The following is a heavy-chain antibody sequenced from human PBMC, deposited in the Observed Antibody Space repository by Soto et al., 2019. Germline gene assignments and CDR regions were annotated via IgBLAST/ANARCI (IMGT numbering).Heavy chain of an antibody. Sequence: GRAVRLSGAGCGFIFSCYTMDWVRQAPGEGLEWVAVMSYDGSNKYFADSVKGRFTISRDNSKNTLYLQMNSLRAEDTAFYYCARDTSGFDYFQHWGQGTLVTVS. CDR3: ARDTSGFDYFQH. V-gene: IGHV3-30*04. D-gene: IGHD5-12*01. CDR1: GFIFSCYT. CDR2: MSYDGSNK. J-gene: IGHJ1*01.